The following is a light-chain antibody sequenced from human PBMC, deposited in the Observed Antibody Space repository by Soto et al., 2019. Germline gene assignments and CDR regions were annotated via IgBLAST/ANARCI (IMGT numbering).Light chain of an antibody. CDR2: GAS. CDR3: QQYNNWPQT. CDR1: QSVSSN. V-gene: IGKV3-15*01. J-gene: IGKJ1*01. Sequence: EIVMTQSPATLSVSPGERATLSCRASQSVSSNLAWYQQKPGQAPRLLIYGASTRATGIPARFSGSGSGTEFTLTISSLQSEDFAVYYCQQYNNWPQTFGTGTKVDIK.